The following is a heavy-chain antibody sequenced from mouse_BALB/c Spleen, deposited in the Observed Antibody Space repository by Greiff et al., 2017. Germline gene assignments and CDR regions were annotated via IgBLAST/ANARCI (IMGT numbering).Heavy chain of an antibody. V-gene: IGHV5-12-2*01. D-gene: IGHD2-1*01. CDR1: GFTFSSYT. Sequence: EVKVVESGGGLVQPGGSLKLSCAASGFTFSSYTMSWVRQTPEKRLEWVAYISNGGGSTYYPDTVKGRFTISRDNAKNTLYLQMSSLKSEDTAMYYCAFSYGNYAMDYWGQGTSVTVSS. J-gene: IGHJ4*01. CDR3: AFSYGNYAMDY. CDR2: ISNGGGST.